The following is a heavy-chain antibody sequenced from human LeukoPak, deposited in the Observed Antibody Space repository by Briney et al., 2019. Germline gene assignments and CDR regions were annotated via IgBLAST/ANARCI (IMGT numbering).Heavy chain of an antibody. D-gene: IGHD6-19*01. CDR3: ARGGYSSGYLTPNWYFDL. Sequence: SETLSLTCTVSGGPISSYYWSWIRQPAGKGLEWIGRIYTSGSTNYNPSLKSRVTMSVDTSKNQFSLKLSSVTAADTAVYYCARGGYSSGYLTPNWYFDLWGRGTLVTVSS. CDR1: GGPISSYY. V-gene: IGHV4-4*07. CDR2: IYTSGST. J-gene: IGHJ2*01.